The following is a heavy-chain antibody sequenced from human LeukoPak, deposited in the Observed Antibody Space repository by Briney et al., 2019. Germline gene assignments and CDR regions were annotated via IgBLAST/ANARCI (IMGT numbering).Heavy chain of an antibody. CDR1: GFTFSSYS. J-gene: IGHJ4*02. CDR2: ISNSDSFI. D-gene: IGHD5-18*01. CDR3: ARDGGYGHGSDY. Sequence: GGSLRLSCAASGFTFSSYSMNWVRQAPGKGLEWVSSISNSDSFIYYADSVKGRFTISRDNTKNSLYLQMNSLRAEDTAVYYCARDGGYGHGSDYWGQGTLVTVSS. V-gene: IGHV3-21*01.